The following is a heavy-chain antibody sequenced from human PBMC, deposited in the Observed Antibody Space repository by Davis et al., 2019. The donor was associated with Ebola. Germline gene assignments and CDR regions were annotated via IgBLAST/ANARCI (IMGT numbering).Heavy chain of an antibody. Sequence: GGSLRLSCAASGFTFSSYDMHWVRHAPGKGLEWVSAIGTAGDTYYPGSVKGRFTISRENAKNSLYLQMNSLRAGDTAVYYCARVLRHHDYGDYSNYYYYGMDVWGQGTTVTVSS. CDR3: ARVLRHHDYGDYSNYYYYGMDV. CDR1: GFTFSSYD. J-gene: IGHJ6*02. V-gene: IGHV3-13*01. D-gene: IGHD4-17*01. CDR2: IGTAGDT.